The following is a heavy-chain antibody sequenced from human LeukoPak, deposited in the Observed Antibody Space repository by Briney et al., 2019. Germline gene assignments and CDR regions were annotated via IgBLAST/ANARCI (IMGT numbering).Heavy chain of an antibody. Sequence: ASVKVSCKASGYTFTSYYMHWVRQAPGQGLEWMGLINPSGGSTIYAQKFQGRVTTTRDTSTSTAYMELSSLRSEDTAVYYCASDSSIVLMVYAPLDYWGQGTLVTVSS. V-gene: IGHV1-46*01. CDR1: GYTFTSYY. CDR3: ASDSSIVLMVYAPLDY. J-gene: IGHJ4*02. CDR2: INPSGGST. D-gene: IGHD2-8*01.